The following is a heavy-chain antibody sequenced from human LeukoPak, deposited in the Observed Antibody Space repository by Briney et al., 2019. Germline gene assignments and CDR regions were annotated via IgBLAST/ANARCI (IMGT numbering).Heavy chain of an antibody. D-gene: IGHD1-1*01. CDR3: AKDVELERGYFDY. Sequence: GGSLRLSCVASGFTFSSYWLHWVRQAPGKGLEWVSAISGSGGSTYYADSVKGRFTISRDNSKNTLYLQMNSLRAEDTAVYYCAKDVELERGYFDYWGQGTLVTVSS. V-gene: IGHV3-23*01. CDR2: ISGSGGST. CDR1: GFTFSSYW. J-gene: IGHJ4*02.